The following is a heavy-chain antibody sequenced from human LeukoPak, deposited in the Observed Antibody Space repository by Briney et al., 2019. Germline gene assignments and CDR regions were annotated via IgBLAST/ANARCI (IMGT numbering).Heavy chain of an antibody. J-gene: IGHJ6*02. V-gene: IGHV4-30-2*01. D-gene: IGHD3-10*01. CDR1: GGSISSGGYS. Sequence: SETLSLTCAVSGGSISSGGYSWSWIRQPPGKGLEWNGYIYHSGSTYYNPSLKSRVTISVDRSKNQFSLKLSSVTAADTAVYYCARSYGSGSRRKNYYYYYYGMDVWGQGTTVTVSS. CDR2: IYHSGST. CDR3: ARSYGSGSRRKNYYYYYYGMDV.